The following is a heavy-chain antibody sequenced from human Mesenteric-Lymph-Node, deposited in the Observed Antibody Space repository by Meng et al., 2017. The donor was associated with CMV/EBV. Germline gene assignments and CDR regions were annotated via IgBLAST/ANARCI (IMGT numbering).Heavy chain of an antibody. J-gene: IGHJ3*01. CDR2: ISYSGST. CDR3: ARELRGV. V-gene: IGHV4-59*12. D-gene: IGHD3-10*01. CDR1: GGSISSYY. Sequence: SETLSLTCTVSGGSISSYYWSWIRQPPGKGLEWIGYISYSGSTNYNPSLKSRVTISVDTSKNQISLKLSSVTAADTAVYYCARELRGVWGQGTMVTVSS.